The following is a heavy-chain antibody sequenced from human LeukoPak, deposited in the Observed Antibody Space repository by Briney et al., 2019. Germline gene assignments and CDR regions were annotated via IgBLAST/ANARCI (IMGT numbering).Heavy chain of an antibody. D-gene: IGHD1-26*01. CDR2: ISGDGSST. CDR1: GFTFSSNW. J-gene: IGHJ4*02. Sequence: PGGSLRLSCAASGFTFSSNWMLWVRQAPGKGLVWVSRISGDGSSTSYADSVKGRFTISRDNAKNTLYLQMNSLRAEDTAVYYCAREIVGAREFDYWGQGTLVTVSS. CDR3: AREIVGAREFDY. V-gene: IGHV3-74*01.